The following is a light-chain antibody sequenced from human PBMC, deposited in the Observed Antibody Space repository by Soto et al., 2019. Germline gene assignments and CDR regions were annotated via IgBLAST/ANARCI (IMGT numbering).Light chain of an antibody. J-gene: IGKJ1*01. CDR3: QQYNSYWT. CDR2: KAS. CDR1: QNIGNW. V-gene: IGKV1-5*03. Sequence: DIQVTQSPSTLSASVGDRVTITCRASQNIGNWLAWYQQKPGKAPKLLIYKASNLESGVPSRFSGSGSGTEFTLTISSLQPDDFATYYCQQYNSYWTFGQGTKVEIK.